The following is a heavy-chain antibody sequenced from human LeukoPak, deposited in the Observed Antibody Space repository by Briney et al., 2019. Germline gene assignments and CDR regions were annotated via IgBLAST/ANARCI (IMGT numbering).Heavy chain of an antibody. CDR2: IYYTGST. V-gene: IGHV4-59*08. CDR3: ARSELSCSGGSCPTRYAFDI. D-gene: IGHD2-15*01. Sequence: SETLSLTCTVSGGSISTYYWSWIRQAPGKGLEWIGYIYYTGSTNYNPSLKSRVTISVDTSKNQFSLKLRSVTAADTALYYCARSELSCSGGSCPTRYAFDIWGRGTVVTASS. CDR1: GGSISTYY. J-gene: IGHJ3*02.